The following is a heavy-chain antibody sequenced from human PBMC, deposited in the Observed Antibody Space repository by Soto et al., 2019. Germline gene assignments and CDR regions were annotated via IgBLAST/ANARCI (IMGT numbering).Heavy chain of an antibody. J-gene: IGHJ3*02. D-gene: IGHD2-15*01. V-gene: IGHV1-3*01. CDR2: INAGNGNT. CDR1: GYTFTSYA. CDR3: ARVSLASSYCSGGSCYIRGRYAFDI. Sequence: GASVKVSCKASGYTFTSYAMHWVRQAPGQRLEWMGWINAGNGNTKYSQKFQGRVTITRDTSASTAYMELSSLRSEDTAVYYCARVSLASSYCSGGSCYIRGRYAFDIWGQGTMVTVSS.